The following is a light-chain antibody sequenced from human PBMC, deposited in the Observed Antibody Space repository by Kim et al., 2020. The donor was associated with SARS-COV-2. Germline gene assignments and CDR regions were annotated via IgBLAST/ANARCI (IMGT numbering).Light chain of an antibody. Sequence: ASVRDSVTITCRASQGIGNYLAWFQLKPGKAPKSLIYAASSLHSGVPSRFSGIGSGTDFTLSISSLQPADFATYYCQQHNSFPPDFGQGTRLEIK. CDR1: QGIGNY. V-gene: IGKV1-16*01. CDR3: QQHNSFPPD. J-gene: IGKJ5*01. CDR2: AAS.